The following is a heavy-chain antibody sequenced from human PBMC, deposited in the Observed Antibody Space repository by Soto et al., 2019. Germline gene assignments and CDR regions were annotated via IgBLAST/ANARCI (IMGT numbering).Heavy chain of an antibody. CDR2: INHGGST. D-gene: IGHD3-9*01. CDR1: VGSFSGYY. CDR3: ARPVYDILTGYFRLDAFDI. V-gene: IGHV4-34*01. Sequence: QVQLQQWAAGRLNPPKTLSLTCVVYVGSFSGYYWSWFRQPPGKGLEWMGEINHGGSTNYNPSLKSRVTISVDTSKNQFSLKLSSVTAADTAVYYCARPVYDILTGYFRLDAFDIWGQGTMVTVSS. J-gene: IGHJ3*02.